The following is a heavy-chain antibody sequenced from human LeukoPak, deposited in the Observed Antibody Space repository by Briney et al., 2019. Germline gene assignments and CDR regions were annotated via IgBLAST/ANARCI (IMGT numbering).Heavy chain of an antibody. J-gene: IGHJ4*02. Sequence: SETLSLTCTVSGGSISSGGYYWSWIRQHPGKGLEWIGYIYYSGSTYYNPSLKSRVTISVDTSKNQFSLKLSSVTAADTAVYYCARGRFRTSERIVVVVAAKGHYFDYWGQGTLVTVSS. V-gene: IGHV4-31*03. CDR3: ARGRFRTSERIVVVVAAKGHYFDY. D-gene: IGHD2-15*01. CDR2: IYYSGST. CDR1: GGSISSGGYY.